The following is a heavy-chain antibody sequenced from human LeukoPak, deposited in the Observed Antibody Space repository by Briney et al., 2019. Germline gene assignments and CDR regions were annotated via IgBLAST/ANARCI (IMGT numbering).Heavy chain of an antibody. J-gene: IGHJ5*02. CDR3: AKAGSSSARINWFDP. D-gene: IGHD6-6*01. CDR1: EFTFSSYG. Sequence: GGSLRLSCAASEFTFSSYGIHWVRQAPGKGLEWVAVISYDGSNKYYADSVKGRFTISRDNSKNTLYLQMNSLRAEDTAVYYCAKAGSSSARINWFDPWGQGNLVTVSS. V-gene: IGHV3-30*18. CDR2: ISYDGSNK.